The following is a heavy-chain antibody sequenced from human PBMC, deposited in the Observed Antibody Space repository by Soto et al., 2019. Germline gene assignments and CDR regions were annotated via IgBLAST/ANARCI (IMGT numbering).Heavy chain of an antibody. Sequence: ASVKVSCKASGYTFTGYYMHWVRQAPGQGLEWMGWINPNSGGTNYAQKFQGWVTMTRDTSISTAYMELSRLRSDDTAVYYCARGCSSTSCHAPDAFDIWGQGTMATVSS. V-gene: IGHV1-2*04. J-gene: IGHJ3*02. D-gene: IGHD2-2*01. CDR1: GYTFTGYY. CDR3: ARGCSSTSCHAPDAFDI. CDR2: INPNSGGT.